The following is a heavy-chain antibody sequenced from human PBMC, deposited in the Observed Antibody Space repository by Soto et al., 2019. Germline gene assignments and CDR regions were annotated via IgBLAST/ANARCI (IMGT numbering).Heavy chain of an antibody. CDR3: ARVPYDYFWGSYRPREKVFDI. CDR1: GYTFTSYG. D-gene: IGHD3-16*02. J-gene: IGHJ3*02. Sequence: ASVKLSCKASGYTFTSYGISWVRQAPGQGLEWMGWISAYNGNTNYAQKLQGRVTMTTDTSTSTAYMELRSLRSDDTAVYYCARVPYDYFWGSYRPREKVFDIWGQGSLVT. V-gene: IGHV1-18*01. CDR2: ISAYNGNT.